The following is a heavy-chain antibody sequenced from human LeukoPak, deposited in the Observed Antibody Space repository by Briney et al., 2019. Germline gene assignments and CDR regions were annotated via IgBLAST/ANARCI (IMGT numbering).Heavy chain of an antibody. CDR1: GGSFSGYY. CDR2: INHSGST. V-gene: IGHV4-34*01. Sequence: SETLSLTCAVYGGSFSGYYWSWIRRPPGKGLEWIGEINHSGSTSYNPSLKSRVTISLDTSKKQLSLKLSSVTAADTAVYYCARSYDYVWGSYRYPFDYWGQGTLVTVSS. CDR3: ARSYDYVWGSYRYPFDY. J-gene: IGHJ4*02. D-gene: IGHD3-16*02.